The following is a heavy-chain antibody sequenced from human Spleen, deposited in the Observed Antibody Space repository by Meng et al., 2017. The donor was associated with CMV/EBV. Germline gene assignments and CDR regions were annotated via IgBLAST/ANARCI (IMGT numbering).Heavy chain of an antibody. CDR3: ARDHDPYSSGWYVDY. Sequence: GESLKISCAASGFTFDDYAMHWVRQAPGKGLEWVAVISYDGSNKYYADSVKGRFTISRDNSKNTLYLQMNSLRAEDTAVYYCARDHDPYSSGWYVDYWGQGTLVTVSS. J-gene: IGHJ4*02. CDR2: ISYDGSNK. V-gene: IGHV3-30*04. D-gene: IGHD6-19*01. CDR1: GFTFDDYA.